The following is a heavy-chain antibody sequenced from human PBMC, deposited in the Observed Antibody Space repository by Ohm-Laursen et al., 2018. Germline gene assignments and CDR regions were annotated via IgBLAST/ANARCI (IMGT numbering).Heavy chain of an antibody. CDR3: ASGMVRGVISD. CDR1: GGTFSSYA. V-gene: IGHV1-8*02. CDR2: MNPNSGNT. Sequence: GSSAKVSCKASGGTFSSYAISWVRQAPGQGLEWMGWMNPNSGNTGYAQKFQGRVTMTRNTSISTAYMELSSLRSEDTAVYYCASGMVRGVISDWGQGTLVTVSS. D-gene: IGHD3-10*01. J-gene: IGHJ4*02.